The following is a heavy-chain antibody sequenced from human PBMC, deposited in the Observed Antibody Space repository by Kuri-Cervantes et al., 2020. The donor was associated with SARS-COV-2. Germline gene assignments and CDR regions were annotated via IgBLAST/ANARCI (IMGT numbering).Heavy chain of an antibody. CDR1: GGTFSSYA. CDR3: ARNDYSNPRYYGMDV. J-gene: IGHJ6*02. V-gene: IGHV1-69*04. Sequence: SVKVSCKASGGTFSSYAINWVRQAPGQGLEWMGRIITILGLANYAQKFQGRVTMTRDTSTSTVNMELSSLRSEDTAVYYCARNDYSNPRYYGMDVWGQGTTVTVSS. D-gene: IGHD4-11*01. CDR2: IITILGLA.